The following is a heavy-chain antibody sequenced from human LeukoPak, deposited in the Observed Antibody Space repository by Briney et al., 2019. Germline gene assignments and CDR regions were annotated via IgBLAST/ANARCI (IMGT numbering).Heavy chain of an antibody. Sequence: SETLSLTCAVSGGSISSSNWWSWVRQPPGKGLEWIGEINHSGSTNYNPSLKSRVTISVDTSKNQFSLKLSSVTAADTAVYYCARHGTYYYGSGSYFPPSHFDYWGQGTLVTVSS. CDR3: ARHGTYYYGSGSYFPPSHFDY. CDR2: INHSGST. J-gene: IGHJ4*02. D-gene: IGHD3-10*01. CDR1: GGSISSSNW. V-gene: IGHV4-4*02.